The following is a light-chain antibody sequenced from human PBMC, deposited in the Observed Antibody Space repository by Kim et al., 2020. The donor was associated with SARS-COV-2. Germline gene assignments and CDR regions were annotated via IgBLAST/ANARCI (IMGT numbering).Light chain of an antibody. V-gene: IGLV10-54*04. J-gene: IGLJ2*01. CDR1: NSNVGDLG. CDR3: SAWDSSRTAWV. Sequence: RTVTLPCTGSNSNVGDLGAAWLQQQQDRPPKLLSYRDDNRASGISERFFASRSGNTASLTITGLQPEDEADYYCSAWDSSRTAWVFGGGTQLTVL. CDR2: RDD.